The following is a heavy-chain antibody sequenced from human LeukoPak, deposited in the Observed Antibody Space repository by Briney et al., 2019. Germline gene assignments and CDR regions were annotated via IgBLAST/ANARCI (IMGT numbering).Heavy chain of an antibody. CDR2: IRSKANGYAT. V-gene: IGHV3-73*01. CDR3: TLEDIVVVPANYYYMDV. J-gene: IGHJ6*03. CDR1: GFTFSGSA. Sequence: PGGSLRLSCAASGFTFSGSAMRWVRQASGKGLEWVGRIRSKANGYATAYAASVKGRSTISRDDSKNTAYLQMNSLKTEDTAVYYCTLEDIVVVPANYYYMDVWGKGTTVTVSS. D-gene: IGHD2-2*01.